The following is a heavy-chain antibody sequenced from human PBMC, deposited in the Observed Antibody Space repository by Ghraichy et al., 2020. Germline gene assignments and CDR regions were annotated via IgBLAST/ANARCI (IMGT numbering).Heavy chain of an antibody. CDR1: GLMFSPNT. V-gene: IGHV3-21*01. J-gene: IGHJ6*02. D-gene: IGHD6-19*01. CDR2: ISSSTRYI. CDR3: SRGGGAGTPVLYHMDV. Sequence: GESLNISCVASGLMFSPNTMNWVRQAPGEGLEWVSSISSSTRYIYYADSMKGRFTISRDNAQNSLYLQMNSLGAEDTALYYCSRGGGAGTPVLYHMDVWGLATTVTVSS.